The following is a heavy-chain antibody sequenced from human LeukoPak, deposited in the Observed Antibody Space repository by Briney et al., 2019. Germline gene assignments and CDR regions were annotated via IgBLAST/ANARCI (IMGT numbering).Heavy chain of an antibody. D-gene: IGHD1/OR15-1a*01. V-gene: IGHV1-24*01. CDR3: ARVYNWNTQSFDY. Sequence: GASVKVSCKVSGYTLTELSMHWVRQAPGKGLEWMGGFDPEDGETIYAQKFQGRVTMTTDTSTSTAYMELRSLRSDDTAVYYCARVYNWNTQSFDYWGQGTLVTVSS. J-gene: IGHJ4*02. CDR2: FDPEDGET. CDR1: GYTLTELS.